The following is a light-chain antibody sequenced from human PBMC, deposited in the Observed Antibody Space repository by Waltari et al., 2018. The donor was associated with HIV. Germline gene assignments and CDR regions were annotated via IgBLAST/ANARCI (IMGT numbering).Light chain of an antibody. CDR2: DVN. Sequence: QSALTQPRSVSGSPGQSVTISCTGTSSDVGCYNYVSWYQHHPNKGPKLLIYDVNKRPSGVPDRFSGSKSGNTASLTISGLQAEDEADYYCCSYADTYFVLFGGRTKLTVL. CDR1: SSDVGCYNY. J-gene: IGLJ2*01. CDR3: CSYADTYFVL. V-gene: IGLV2-11*01.